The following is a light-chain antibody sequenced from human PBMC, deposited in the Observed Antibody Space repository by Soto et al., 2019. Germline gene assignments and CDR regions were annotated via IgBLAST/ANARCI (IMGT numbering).Light chain of an antibody. CDR2: ASS. CDR3: QKYNGAPL. CDR1: QGISSY. J-gene: IGKJ5*01. Sequence: DIQMTQSPSSLSASVGDRVTITCRASQGISSYLAWYQQKPGKVPKLLIYASSTLQSGVPSRFSGSGSGTDFTLTISSLQPEDVATYYCQKYNGAPLFGQWTRLEIK. V-gene: IGKV1-27*01.